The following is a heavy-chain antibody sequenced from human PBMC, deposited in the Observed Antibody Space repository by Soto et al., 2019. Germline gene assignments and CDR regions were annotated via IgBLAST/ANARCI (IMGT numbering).Heavy chain of an antibody. CDR1: GCTFSGYE. Sequence: VGSLSLSCSASGCTFSGYEVNWVRQAPGKGLEWVSYISSSGSTIYYADSVKGRFTISRDRSKNTVSLQMDSLRAEDTAVYYCAKDRGIIVKAGDAFDVWGQGTKVTVSS. D-gene: IGHD3-16*02. V-gene: IGHV3-48*03. CDR2: ISSSGSTI. CDR3: AKDRGIIVKAGDAFDV. J-gene: IGHJ3*01.